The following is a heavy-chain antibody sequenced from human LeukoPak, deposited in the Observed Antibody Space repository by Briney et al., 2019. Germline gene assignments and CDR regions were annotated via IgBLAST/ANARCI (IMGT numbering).Heavy chain of an antibody. D-gene: IGHD5-18*01. V-gene: IGHV4-59*01. CDR3: AREDRYSYGFL. CDR1: GGSISSYY. J-gene: IGHJ4*02. Sequence: PSETLSLTCTVSGGSISSYYWSWIRQPPGKGLEWIGYIYYSGSTNYNPSPKSRVTISVDTSKNQFSLKLSSVTAADTAVYYCAREDRYSYGFLWGQGTLVTVSS. CDR2: IYYSGST.